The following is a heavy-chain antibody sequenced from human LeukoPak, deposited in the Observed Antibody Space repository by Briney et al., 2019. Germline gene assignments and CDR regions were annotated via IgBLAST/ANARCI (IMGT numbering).Heavy chain of an antibody. Sequence: GGSLRLSCAASGFILSDFTMNWVRQAPGKGLEWVSTISNTGVTHYADSVKGRFTISRDSAKNSLYLQIYSLRAEDTAVYYCAKVIIGTYGDYVGFDYWGQGTLVTVSS. CDR3: AKVIIGTYGDYVGFDY. CDR1: GFILSDFT. J-gene: IGHJ4*02. V-gene: IGHV3-69-1*01. D-gene: IGHD4-17*01. CDR2: ISNTGVT.